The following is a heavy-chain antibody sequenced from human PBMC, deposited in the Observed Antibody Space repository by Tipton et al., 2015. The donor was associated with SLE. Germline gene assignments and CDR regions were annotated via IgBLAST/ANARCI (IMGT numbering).Heavy chain of an antibody. CDR2: IYYSGST. J-gene: IGHJ4*02. V-gene: IGHV4-59*01. CDR3: ARGEGSSSWYKKLDY. Sequence: TLSLTCAVSGGSFSGYYWSWIRQPPGKGLEWIGYIYYSGSTNYNPSLKSRVTISVDTSKNQFSLKLSSVTAADTAVYYCARGEGSSSWYKKLDYWGQGTLVTVSS. CDR1: GGSFSGYY. D-gene: IGHD6-13*01.